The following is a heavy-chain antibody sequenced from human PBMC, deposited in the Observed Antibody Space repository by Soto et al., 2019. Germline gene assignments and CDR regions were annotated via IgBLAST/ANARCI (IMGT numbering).Heavy chain of an antibody. J-gene: IGHJ3*02. D-gene: IGHD3-16*01. CDR2: ISGSGGST. V-gene: IGHV3-23*01. CDR3: AKTVRKDYMITFGGVTEAFDI. CDR1: GFTFSSYA. Sequence: GGSLRLSCAASGFTFSSYAMSWVRQAPGKGLEWVSAISGSGGSTYYADSVKGRFTISRDNSKNTLYLQMNSLRAEDTAVYYCAKTVRKDYMITFGGVTEAFDIWGQGTMVTVSS.